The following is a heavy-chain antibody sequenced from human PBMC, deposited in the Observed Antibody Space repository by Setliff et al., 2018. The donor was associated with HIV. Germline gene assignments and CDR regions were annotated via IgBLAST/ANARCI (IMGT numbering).Heavy chain of an antibody. J-gene: IGHJ4*02. V-gene: IGHV3-7*01. Sequence: GGSLRLSCAAFGFRFRSYWMSWVRQAPGKGMESVANVKQDGTETIYVDSVKGRFTISRDNANNLVYLQMNSLRVEDKAVYFCARWGSGSYVRVFDYWGQGMLVTVSS. D-gene: IGHD1-26*01. CDR3: ARWGSGSYVRVFDY. CDR1: GFRFRSYW. CDR2: VKQDGTET.